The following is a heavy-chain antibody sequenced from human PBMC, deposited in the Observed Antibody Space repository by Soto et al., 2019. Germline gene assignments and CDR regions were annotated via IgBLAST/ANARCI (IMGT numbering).Heavy chain of an antibody. D-gene: IGHD1-26*01. CDR3: AKATRYSGSLYRYYFDY. CDR2: ISGNGAYI. Sequence: GSLRLSCAASGFIFSHSAMSWVRQAPWKGLEWVSVISGNGAYIYYADSVKGRITISRDNSMRTLYLQMNGLRAEDTAVYYCAKATRYSGSLYRYYFDYWANGNLVTVSA. J-gene: IGHJ4*01. CDR1: GFIFSHSA. V-gene: IGHV3-23*01.